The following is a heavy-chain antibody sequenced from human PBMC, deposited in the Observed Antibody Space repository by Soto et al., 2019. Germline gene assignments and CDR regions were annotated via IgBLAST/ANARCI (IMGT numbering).Heavy chain of an antibody. J-gene: IGHJ6*03. CDR1: GGSFSGYY. D-gene: IGHD2-2*01. Sequence: QVQLQQWGAGLLKPSETLSLTCAVYGGSFSGYYWSWIRQPPGKGLEWIGEINHSGSTNYNPSLKSRVTISVDTSKNQSSRKLSSVPAADTAVYYCARGIPAAMPGYYYYYMDVWGKGTTVTVSS. CDR3: ARGIPAAMPGYYYYYMDV. V-gene: IGHV4-34*01. CDR2: INHSGST.